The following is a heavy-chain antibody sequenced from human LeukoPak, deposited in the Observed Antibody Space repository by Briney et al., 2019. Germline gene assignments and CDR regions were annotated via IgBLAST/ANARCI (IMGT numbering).Heavy chain of an antibody. J-gene: IGHJ4*02. Sequence: SETLSLTCAVSGGSISNNNWWSWVRQPPGMGLEWIGEIYHGGSTNYNPSLKSRVTMSVDRSKNQFSLKLSSVTAAGTAVYYCARGEERGSGTVHFDYWGQGTLVTVSS. CDR3: ARGEERGSGTVHFDY. D-gene: IGHD3-10*01. CDR1: GGSISNNNW. CDR2: IYHGGST. V-gene: IGHV4-4*02.